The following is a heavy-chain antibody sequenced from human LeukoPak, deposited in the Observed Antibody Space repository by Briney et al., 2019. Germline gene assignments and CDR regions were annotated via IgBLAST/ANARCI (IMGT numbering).Heavy chain of an antibody. CDR1: GFTFSSYW. CDR2: INSDGSST. CDR3: ATSGWNNWFDP. V-gene: IGHV3-74*01. J-gene: IGHJ5*02. D-gene: IGHD6-19*01. Sequence: GGSLRLSCAASGFTFSSYWMHWVRQAPGKGLVWVSRINSDGSSTSYADSVKGRFTISRDNAKNTLYLQMNSLRAEDTAVFYCATSGWNNWFDPWGQGTLVTVSS.